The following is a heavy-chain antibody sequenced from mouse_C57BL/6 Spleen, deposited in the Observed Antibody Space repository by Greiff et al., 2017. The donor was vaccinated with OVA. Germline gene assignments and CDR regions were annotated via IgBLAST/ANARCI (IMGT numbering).Heavy chain of an antibody. V-gene: IGHV1-50*01. J-gene: IGHJ2*01. CDR1: GYTFPSYW. D-gene: IGHD6-1*01. CDR3: ARDSSEVYFDY. Sequence: QVQLQQPGAELVKPGASVKLSCKASGYTFPSYWMQWVKQRPGQGLEWIGEIDPSDSYTNYNQKFKGKATLTVDTSSSTAYMQLSSLTSEDSAVYYCARDSSEVYFDYWGQGTTLTVSS. CDR2: IDPSDSYT.